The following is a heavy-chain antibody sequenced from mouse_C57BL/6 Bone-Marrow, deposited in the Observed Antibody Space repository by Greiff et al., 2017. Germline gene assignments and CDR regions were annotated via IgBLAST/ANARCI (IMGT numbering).Heavy chain of an antibody. Sequence: QVQLQQPGAELVKPGASVKLSCKASGYTFTSYWMHWVKQRPGQGLEWIGMIHPNSGSTNYNEKFKSKATLTVDKSSSTAYMQLNSLTSEDSAVYYCAREKITTLVAKTAYWYFDVWGTGTTVTVSS. CDR2: IHPNSGST. CDR3: AREKITTLVAKTAYWYFDV. D-gene: IGHD1-1*01. CDR1: GYTFTSYW. J-gene: IGHJ1*03. V-gene: IGHV1-64*01.